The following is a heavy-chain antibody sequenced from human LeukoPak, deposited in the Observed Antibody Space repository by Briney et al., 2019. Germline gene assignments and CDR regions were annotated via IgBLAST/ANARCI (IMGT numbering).Heavy chain of an antibody. CDR1: GGSISSQF. CDR3: ARDQRYCSSSSCPWEPFDY. J-gene: IGHJ4*02. Sequence: PSETLSLTCTVSGGSISSQFWSWVRQAPGKGLEWVANIKQDGSEKYYVDSVKGRFTISRDNAKNSLYLQMSSLRAEDTAVYYCARDQRYCSSSSCPWEPFDYWGQGTLVTVSS. V-gene: IGHV3-7*05. CDR2: IKQDGSEK. D-gene: IGHD2-2*01.